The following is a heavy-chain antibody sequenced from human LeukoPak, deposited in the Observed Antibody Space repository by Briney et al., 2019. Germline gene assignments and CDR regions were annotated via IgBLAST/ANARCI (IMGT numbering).Heavy chain of an antibody. CDR3: ARGRGGDPPRQAFDI. V-gene: IGHV1-2*02. D-gene: IGHD2-21*01. J-gene: IGHJ3*02. CDR1: GYTFTGYY. Sequence: GASVKVSRKASGYTFTGYYMHWVRQAPGQGLEWMGWINPNSGGTNYAQKFQGRVTMTRDTSISTAYMELSRLRSDDTAVYYCARGRGGDPPRQAFDIWGQGTMVTVSS. CDR2: INPNSGGT.